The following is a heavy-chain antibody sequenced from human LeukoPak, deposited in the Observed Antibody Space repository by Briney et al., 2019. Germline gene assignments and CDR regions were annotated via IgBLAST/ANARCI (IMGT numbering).Heavy chain of an antibody. CDR2: MYFCGGVT. V-gene: IGHV3-23*05. CDR1: GFTFSSYA. CDR3: AKAGWYSAKTYATYDDAYDI. Sequence: QAGGSLRLSCAASGFTFSSYAMSWVRQAPGKGLEWVSAMYFCGGVTYYADSVKGRFTVSRDNSNKKVFLQMNSLRADDTAVYYCAKAGWYSAKTYATYDDAYDIWGRGTMVTVSS. J-gene: IGHJ3*02. D-gene: IGHD1-26*01.